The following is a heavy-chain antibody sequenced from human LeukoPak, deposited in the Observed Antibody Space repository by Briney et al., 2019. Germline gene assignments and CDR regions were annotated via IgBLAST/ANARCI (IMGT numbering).Heavy chain of an antibody. CDR2: ASYYVGKQ. J-gene: IGHJ4*02. Sequence: GGSLTLSCAASGFTFSDYAMSWVRQAPGKGLEWVSTASYYVGKQYHADSVRGRFTVSRDNSRNTVSLQMSSLRVEDTGTYYCAKAGIGADGAGFLCEYWGQGTLVTVSS. CDR3: AKAGIGADGAGFLCEY. CDR1: GFTFSDYA. D-gene: IGHD1-1*01. V-gene: IGHV3-23*01.